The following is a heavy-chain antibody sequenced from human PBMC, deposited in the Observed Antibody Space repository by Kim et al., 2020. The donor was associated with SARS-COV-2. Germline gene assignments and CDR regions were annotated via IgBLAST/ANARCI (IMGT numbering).Heavy chain of an antibody. V-gene: IGHV3-23*01. D-gene: IGHD6-19*01. CDR1: GFTFSSYA. Sequence: GGSLRLSCAASGFTFSSYAMSWVRQAPGKGLEWVSAISGSGGSTYYADSVKGRFTISRDNSKNTLYLQMNSLRAEDTAVYYCAKAADESYSSGWEDAFDIWGQGTMVTVSS. CDR3: AKAADESYSSGWEDAFDI. J-gene: IGHJ3*02. CDR2: ISGSGGST.